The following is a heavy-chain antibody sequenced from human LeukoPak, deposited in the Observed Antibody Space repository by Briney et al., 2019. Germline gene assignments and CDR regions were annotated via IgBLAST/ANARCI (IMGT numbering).Heavy chain of an antibody. CDR1: GGSFSGYY. J-gene: IGHJ6*02. D-gene: IGHD3-3*01. CDR2: INHSGST. CDR3: ARGHDFYSMDV. V-gene: IGHV4-34*01. Sequence: SETLSLTCAVYGGSFSGYYWSWIRQPPGKGLEWIGEINHSGSTNYNPSLKSRVTISVDTSKNQFSLKLSSVTAADTAVYYCARGHDFYSMDVWGQGTTVAVSS.